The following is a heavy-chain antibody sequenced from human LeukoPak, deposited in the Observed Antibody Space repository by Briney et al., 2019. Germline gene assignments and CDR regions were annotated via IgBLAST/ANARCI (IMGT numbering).Heavy chain of an antibody. CDR1: GFTFSSYG. J-gene: IGHJ5*02. V-gene: IGHV3-30*02. CDR2: IRYDGSNK. D-gene: IGHD3-10*01. CDR3: AKERKVRGVIIPNWFDP. Sequence: TGGSLRLSCAASGFTFSSYGMHWVRQAPGKGLEWVAFIRYDGSNKYYADSVKGRFTISRDNSKNTLYLQMNSLRAEDTAVYYCAKERKVRGVIIPNWFDPWGQGTLVTVSS.